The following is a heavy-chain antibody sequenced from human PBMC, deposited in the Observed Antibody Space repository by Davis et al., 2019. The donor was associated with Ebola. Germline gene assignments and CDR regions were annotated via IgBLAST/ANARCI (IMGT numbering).Heavy chain of an antibody. CDR2: IWYDGSNK. CDR3: ARAPRLYCSSTSCPPGYDFWSGSYYYYGMDV. Sequence: PGGSLRLSCAASGFTFSSYGMHWVRQAPGKGLEWVAVIWYDGSNKYYADSVKGRFTISRDNSKNTLYLQMNSLRAEDTAVYYCARAPRLYCSSTSCPPGYDFWSGSYYYYGMDVWGQGTTVTVSS. J-gene: IGHJ6*02. CDR1: GFTFSSYG. D-gene: IGHD2-2*01. V-gene: IGHV3-33*01.